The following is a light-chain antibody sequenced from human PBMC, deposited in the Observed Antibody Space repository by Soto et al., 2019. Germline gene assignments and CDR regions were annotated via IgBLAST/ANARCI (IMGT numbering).Light chain of an antibody. J-gene: IGKJ1*01. V-gene: IGKV1-9*01. Sequence: DIQMTQSPSSLSASVGDGVTITCRASQSISSYVSWYQQKPGKAPKLLIYAASTLQSGVPSRFSGSGSGTDFTLTISSLQPDDFATYYCQHYNSYSEAFGQGTKVDI. CDR3: QHYNSYSEA. CDR1: QSISSY. CDR2: AAS.